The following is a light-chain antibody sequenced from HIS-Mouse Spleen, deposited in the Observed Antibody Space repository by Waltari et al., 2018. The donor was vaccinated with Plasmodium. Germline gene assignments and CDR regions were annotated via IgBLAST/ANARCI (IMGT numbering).Light chain of an antibody. CDR3: QQYNNWPRGT. CDR1: QSVSSN. V-gene: IGKV3-15*01. J-gene: IGKJ1*01. CDR2: GAS. Sequence: EIVMTQSPATLSVSPGERATLSCRASQSVSSNLAWYQQKPSQAPRLLIYGASTRATGIPARFSGSVAGTEFTLTISSMQSEDFAVYCSQQYNNWPRGTFGQGTKVEIK.